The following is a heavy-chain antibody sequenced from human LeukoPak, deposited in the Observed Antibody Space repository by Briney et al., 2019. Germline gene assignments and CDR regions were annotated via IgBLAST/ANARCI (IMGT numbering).Heavy chain of an antibody. J-gene: IGHJ4*02. Sequence: PGGSLRLSRAASGFTFSSYAMSWVRQAPGKGLEWVSAISGSGGSTYYADSVKGRFTISRDNSKNTLYLQMNSLRAEDTAVYYCAKEDRGGIVVVPAAPDYWGQGTLVTVSS. V-gene: IGHV3-23*01. CDR2: ISGSGGST. CDR1: GFTFSSYA. CDR3: AKEDRGGIVVVPAAPDY. D-gene: IGHD2-2*01.